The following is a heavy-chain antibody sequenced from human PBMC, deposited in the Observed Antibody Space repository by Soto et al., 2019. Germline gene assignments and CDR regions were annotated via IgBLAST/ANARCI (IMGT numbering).Heavy chain of an antibody. D-gene: IGHD4-17*01. Sequence: VQLVQSGAGVKKPGASVKLSCRGSGYTFTTYAMHWVRQAPGQSLEWMGWINPGYGNTKYSQKFQDRVTITRDVTATTVYMELTSLTSKDTAVYFCARVGWDPQGYGDWHYRGQGALVTVSS. CDR2: INPGYGNT. V-gene: IGHV1-3*01. J-gene: IGHJ4*02. CDR3: ARVGWDPQGYGDWHY. CDR1: GYTFTTYA.